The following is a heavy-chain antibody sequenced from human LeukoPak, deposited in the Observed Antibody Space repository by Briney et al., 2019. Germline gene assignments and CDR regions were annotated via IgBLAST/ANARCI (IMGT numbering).Heavy chain of an antibody. D-gene: IGHD3-10*01. J-gene: IGHJ4*02. CDR2: INPNTGGT. Sequence: ASVKVSCKASGYTFTGYYMHWVRQAPGQGLEWMGWINPNTGGTNYAQKFQGRVTMTRDTSISTAYMELSRLRSDDTAVYYRARVSVYYYGSGSYYFDYWGQGTLVTVSS. V-gene: IGHV1-2*02. CDR3: ARVSVYYYGSGSYYFDY. CDR1: GYTFTGYY.